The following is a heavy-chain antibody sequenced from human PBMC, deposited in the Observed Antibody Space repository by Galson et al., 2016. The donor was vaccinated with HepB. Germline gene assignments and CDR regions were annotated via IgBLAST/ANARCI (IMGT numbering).Heavy chain of an antibody. J-gene: IGHJ2*01. CDR2: INPSGGST. CDR3: ARAEGYYDSSGYEGYFDL. V-gene: IGHV1-46*03. Sequence: SVKVSCKASGYTFTSYYMHWVRQAPGQGLEWMGIINPSGGSTSYAQKFQGRVTMTRDTSTSTVYMELSSLRSEDTAVYYCARAEGYYDSSGYEGYFDLWGRGTLVTVSS. D-gene: IGHD3-22*01. CDR1: GYTFTSYY.